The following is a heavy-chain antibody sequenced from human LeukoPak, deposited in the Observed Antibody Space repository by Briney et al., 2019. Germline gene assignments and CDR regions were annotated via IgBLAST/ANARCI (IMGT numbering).Heavy chain of an antibody. Sequence: GGSLGLSCAASGFTVSSNYMSWVRQAPGKGLEWISVIYSGGSTYYADSVKGRFTISRDNSKNTLYLQMNSLRAEDTAVYYCARSEWLAVNPYFDYWGQGTLVTVSS. CDR2: IYSGGST. CDR1: GFTVSSNY. V-gene: IGHV3-66*01. J-gene: IGHJ4*02. CDR3: ARSEWLAVNPYFDY. D-gene: IGHD6-19*01.